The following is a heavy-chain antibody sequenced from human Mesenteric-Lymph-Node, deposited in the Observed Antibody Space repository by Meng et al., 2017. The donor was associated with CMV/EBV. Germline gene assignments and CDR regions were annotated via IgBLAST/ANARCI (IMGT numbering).Heavy chain of an antibody. CDR2: IYYSGSF. CDR1: GGSLSSYY. Sequence: GSLRLSCTVSGGSLSSYYWTWIRQSPGKGLEWIGYIYYSGSFNSNPSLKGRVTISVDTSKNQFSLKLSSVTAADTAVYYCARALWEQLPFGPWGQGTLVTVSS. V-gene: IGHV4-59*01. J-gene: IGHJ5*02. D-gene: IGHD6-6*01. CDR3: ARALWEQLPFGP.